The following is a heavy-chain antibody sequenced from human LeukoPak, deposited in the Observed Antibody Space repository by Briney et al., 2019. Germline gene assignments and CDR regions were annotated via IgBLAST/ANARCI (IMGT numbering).Heavy chain of an antibody. CDR3: ASPGGSYLGYFQH. Sequence: GASVKVSCKASGYTFTSYAMHWVRQAPGQRLEWMGWINAGNGNTKYSQKLQGRVTITRDTSASTAYMELSSLRSEDTAVYYCASPGGSYLGYFQHWGQGTLVTVSS. D-gene: IGHD1-26*01. V-gene: IGHV1-3*01. J-gene: IGHJ1*01. CDR1: GYTFTSYA. CDR2: INAGNGNT.